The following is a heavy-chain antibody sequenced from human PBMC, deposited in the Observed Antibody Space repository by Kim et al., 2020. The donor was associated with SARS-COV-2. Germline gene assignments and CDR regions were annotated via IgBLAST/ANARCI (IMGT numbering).Heavy chain of an antibody. CDR1: GFTFSSYA. V-gene: IGHV3-23*01. J-gene: IGHJ4*02. Sequence: GWSLRLSCAASGFTFSSYAMSWVRQAPGKGLEWVSAISGSGGSTYYADSVKGRFTISRDNSKNTLYLQMNSLRAEDTAVYYCAKDLVPIGGQLVFGLTGPHHLDHWGQGTLVTVSS. D-gene: IGHD6-6*01. CDR3: AKDLVPIGGQLVFGLTGPHHLDH. CDR2: ISGSGGST.